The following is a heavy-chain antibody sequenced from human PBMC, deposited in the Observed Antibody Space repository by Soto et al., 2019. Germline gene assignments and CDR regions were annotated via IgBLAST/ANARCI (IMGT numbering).Heavy chain of an antibody. V-gene: IGHV4-59*01. J-gene: IGHJ3*02. CDR2: IYYSGST. Sequence: SETLSLTCTVSGGSISSYYWSWIRQPPGKGLEWIGYIYYSGSTNSNPSLKSRVTISVDTSKNQFSLKLSSVTAADTAVYYCARDRSYYDILTGYYSWEGTAFDIWGQGTMVTVSS. CDR3: ARDRSYYDILTGYYSWEGTAFDI. CDR1: GGSISSYY. D-gene: IGHD3-9*01.